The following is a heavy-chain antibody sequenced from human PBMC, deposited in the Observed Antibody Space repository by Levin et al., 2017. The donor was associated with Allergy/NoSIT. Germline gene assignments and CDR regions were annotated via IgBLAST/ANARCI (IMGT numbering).Heavy chain of an antibody. CDR2: VSDGGGDA. J-gene: IGHJ4*02. Sequence: GESLKISCAASGFTFSGFAMSWVRQAPGKGLEWVSAVSDGGGDAFYADSVKGRFTISRDNSKNTLYLQMNGLRAEDTAVYFCAKDHGQGYHWNPLDCWGQGTLVTVSS. V-gene: IGHV3-23*01. CDR3: AKDHGQGYHWNPLDC. D-gene: IGHD1-20*01. CDR1: GFTFSGFA.